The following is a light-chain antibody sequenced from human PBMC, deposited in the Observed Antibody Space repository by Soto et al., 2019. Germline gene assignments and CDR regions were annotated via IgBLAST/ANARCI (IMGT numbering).Light chain of an antibody. J-gene: IGKJ5*01. CDR2: AAS. V-gene: IGKV3D-15*01. CDR1: QSVTSRS. CDR3: QQYHYWPIT. Sequence: DIVMTQSPATLSVSPGERATLSCRASQSVTSRSLAWYQQKPGQAPRLLIYAASSRATGIPDRFSGGGSGTDFTLTISSLQSEDFAVYLCQQYHYWPITFGQGTRLEIK.